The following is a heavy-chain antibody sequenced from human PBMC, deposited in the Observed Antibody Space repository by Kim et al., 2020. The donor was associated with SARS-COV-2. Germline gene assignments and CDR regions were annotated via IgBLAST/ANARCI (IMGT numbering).Heavy chain of an antibody. J-gene: IGHJ6*02. CDR2: IIPIFGTA. CDR1: GGTFSSYA. D-gene: IGHD3-10*01. V-gene: IGHV1-69*13. CDR3: ARVDYYGSGSSFPAISYYYYGMDV. Sequence: SVKVSCKSSGGTFSSYAISWVRQAPGQGLEWMGGIIPIFGTANYAQKFQGRVTITADESTSTAYMELSSLRSEDTAVYYCARVDYYGSGSSFPAISYYYYGMDVWGQGTTVTVSS.